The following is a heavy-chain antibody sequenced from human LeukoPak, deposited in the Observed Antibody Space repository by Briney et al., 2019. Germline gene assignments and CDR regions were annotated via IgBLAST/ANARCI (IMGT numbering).Heavy chain of an antibody. CDR2: INPNSGGT. J-gene: IGHJ5*02. D-gene: IGHD3-10*01. CDR3: ARSGSGSYYPPTNWFDP. V-gene: IGHV1-2*02. CDR1: GYTFTGYY. Sequence: GASVKVSCKASGYTFTGYYMHWVRQAPGQGLEWMGLINPNSGGTNYAQKFQGRVTMTRDTSISTAYMELSRLRSDDTAVYYCARSGSGSYYPPTNWFDPWGQGTLVTVSS.